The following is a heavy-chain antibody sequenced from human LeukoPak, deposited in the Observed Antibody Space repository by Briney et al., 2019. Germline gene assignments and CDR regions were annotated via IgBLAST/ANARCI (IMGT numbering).Heavy chain of an antibody. CDR2: ISYDGSNK. CDR3: ARDPAKFWSGHDY. D-gene: IGHD3-3*01. CDR1: GFTFSSYG. Sequence: PGGSLRLSCTASGFTFSSYGMHWVRQAPGKGLEWVAVISYDGSNKYYVDSVKGRFTISRDNSKNTLYVQMNSLRVEDTAVHYCARDPAKFWSGHDYWGQGTLVTVSS. V-gene: IGHV3-30*03. J-gene: IGHJ4*02.